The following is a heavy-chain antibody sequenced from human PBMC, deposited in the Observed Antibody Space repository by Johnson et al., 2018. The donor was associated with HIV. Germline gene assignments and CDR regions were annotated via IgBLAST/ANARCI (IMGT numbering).Heavy chain of an antibody. CDR2: ISYDGSNK. D-gene: IGHD5-18*01. J-gene: IGHJ3*02. V-gene: IGHV3-30-3*01. CDR3: ARDRWIQLWATGGAFDI. Sequence: QVQLVESGGGVVQPGRSLRLSCAASGFTFSSYAMHWVRQAPGKGLEWVAVISYDGSNKYYADSVKGRFTISRDNSKNTLSRQMNSLRAEDTAVYYCARDRWIQLWATGGAFDIWGQGTMVTVSS. CDR1: GFTFSSYA.